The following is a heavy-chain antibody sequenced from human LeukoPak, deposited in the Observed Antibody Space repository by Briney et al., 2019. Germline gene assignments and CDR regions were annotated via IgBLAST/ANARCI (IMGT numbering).Heavy chain of an antibody. V-gene: IGHV5-51*01. Sequence: SGESLKISCKGSGYSFHNNCHGWVRQMPGQGLEWMGIIYPADSDTRYSPSFQGQVTISAAKSINTAYLQWTSLKASDTAMYYCARRKGDGYNSPFDYWGQGTLVTVSS. CDR3: ARRKGDGYNSPFDY. D-gene: IGHD5-24*01. J-gene: IGHJ4*02. CDR2: IYPADSDT. CDR1: GYSFHNNC.